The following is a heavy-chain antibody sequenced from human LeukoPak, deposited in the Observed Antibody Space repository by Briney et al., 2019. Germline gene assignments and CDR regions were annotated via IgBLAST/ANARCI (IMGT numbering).Heavy chain of an antibody. D-gene: IGHD1-26*01. V-gene: IGHV4-39*07. CDR3: ARGGVGATTSYYYYYMDV. CDR1: GGSISSSSYY. CDR2: IYYSGST. Sequence: SETLSLTCTVSGGSISSSSYYWGWIRQPPGKGLEWIGSIYYSGSTYYNPSLKSRVTISVGTSKNQFSLKLSSVTAADTAVYYCARGGVGATTSYYYYYMDVWGKGTTVTVSS. J-gene: IGHJ6*03.